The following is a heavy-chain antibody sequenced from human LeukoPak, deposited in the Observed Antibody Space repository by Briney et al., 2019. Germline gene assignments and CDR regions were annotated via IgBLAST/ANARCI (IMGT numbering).Heavy chain of an antibody. V-gene: IGHV1-69*05. D-gene: IGHD2-2*01. CDR2: IIAIFGTA. J-gene: IGHJ4*02. CDR1: GYTFTTYD. CDR3: ARQSNCYGVDFDY. Sequence: GASVKVSCKASGYTFTTYDMHWVRQAPGQGGEWMGRIIAIFGTANYEQKFQGRGTITTDESKSTDYMELRSVREGDTAVYYCARQSNCYGVDFDYWGQGTLVTVSS.